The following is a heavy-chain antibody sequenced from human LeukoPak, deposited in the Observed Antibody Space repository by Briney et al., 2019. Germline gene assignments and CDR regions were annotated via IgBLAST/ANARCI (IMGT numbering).Heavy chain of an antibody. V-gene: IGHV4-34*01. CDR3: ARVPKYFDL. Sequence: PSETLSLTCAVYGGSFSGFYWTWIRQPPGKGLEWIGQINHSRSTHYNPSLKGRVTISVDTSKNQFSLKLSSVTAADTAVYYCARVPKYFDLWGRGTLVTVSS. CDR1: GGSFSGFY. CDR2: INHSRST. J-gene: IGHJ2*01.